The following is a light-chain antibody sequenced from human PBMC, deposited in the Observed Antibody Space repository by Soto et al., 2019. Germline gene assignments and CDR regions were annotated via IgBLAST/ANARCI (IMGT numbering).Light chain of an antibody. V-gene: IGKV3-20*01. CDR3: QQYGSSPWT. J-gene: IGKJ1*01. CDR2: GAS. Sequence: VMTQSPATLSVSPGXRATLSCRASQSVSSNYLAWHQQKPGQAPRLLIYGASRRATGIPDKFSGSGSGTDFTLTISRLEPEDFAVYYCQQYGSSPWTFGQGTKVDIK. CDR1: QSVSSNY.